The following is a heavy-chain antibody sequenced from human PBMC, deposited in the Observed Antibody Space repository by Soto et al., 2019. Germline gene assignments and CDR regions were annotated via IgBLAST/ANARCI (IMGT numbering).Heavy chain of an antibody. V-gene: IGHV1-69*02. CDR3: ATSFGSGSRAFAY. Sequence: QVQLVQSGAEVKKPGSSVKVSCKASGDTFNFYTINWVRQAPGLGLEWMGRFNPILSFSNSALKFQGRVTLTAEKPTSPAYMVPSSLRSEDTAIYYCATSFGSGSRAFAYWGQGALVTVSS. CDR2: FNPILSFS. CDR1: GDTFNFYT. J-gene: IGHJ4*02. D-gene: IGHD3-10*01.